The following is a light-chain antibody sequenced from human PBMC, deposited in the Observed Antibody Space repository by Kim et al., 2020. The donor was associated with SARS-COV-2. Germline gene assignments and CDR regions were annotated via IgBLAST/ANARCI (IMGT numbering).Light chain of an antibody. CDR1: SSNIGSNY. V-gene: IGLV1-47*02. Sequence: QMVTISCSGSSSNIGSNYVYWYQQLPGTAPKLLIYSNNQRPSGVPDRFSGSKSGTSASLAISGLRSEDEADYYCAAWDDSLSGLWVFGGGTQLTVL. CDR2: SNN. J-gene: IGLJ3*02. CDR3: AAWDDSLSGLWV.